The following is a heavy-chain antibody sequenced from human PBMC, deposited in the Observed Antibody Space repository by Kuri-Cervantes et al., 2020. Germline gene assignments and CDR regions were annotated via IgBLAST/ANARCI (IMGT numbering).Heavy chain of an antibody. CDR3: ARGGAVTTDY. J-gene: IGHJ4*02. CDR1: GGSISSYY. CDR2: IYYSGST. Sequence: SETLSLTCTVSGGSISSYYWSWIRQPPGKGLEWIGYIYYSGSTNYNPSLKSRVTISVDTSKNQFPLKLSSVTAADTAVYYCARGGAVTTDYWGQGTLVTVSS. V-gene: IGHV4-59*12. D-gene: IGHD4-11*01.